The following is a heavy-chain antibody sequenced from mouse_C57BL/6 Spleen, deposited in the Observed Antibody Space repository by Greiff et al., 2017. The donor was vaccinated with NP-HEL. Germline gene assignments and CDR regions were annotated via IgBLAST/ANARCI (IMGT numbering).Heavy chain of an antibody. CDR3: ARHESNWFAY. V-gene: IGHV5-9*01. CDR2: ISGGGGNT. D-gene: IGHD1-3*01. CDR1: GFTFSSYT. Sequence: EVMLVESGGGLVKPGGSLKLSCAASGFTFSSYTMSWVRQTPEKRLEWVATISGGGGNTYYPDSVKGRFTISRDNAKITLYLQMSSLRSEDTALYYCARHESNWFAYWGQGTLVTVSA. J-gene: IGHJ3*01.